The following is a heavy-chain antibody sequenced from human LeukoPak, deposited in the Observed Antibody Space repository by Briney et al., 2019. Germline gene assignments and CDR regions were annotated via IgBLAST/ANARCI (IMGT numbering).Heavy chain of an antibody. J-gene: IGHJ3*02. Sequence: SVKVSCKASGYTFNNYDVYWVRQAPGQGLEWMGRIIPIFGTANYAQKFQGRVTITADKSTSTAYMELSSLRSEDTAVYYCARLGEGDAFDIWGQGTMVTVSS. CDR1: GYTFNNYD. V-gene: IGHV1-69*06. CDR2: IIPIFGTA. CDR3: ARLGEGDAFDI. D-gene: IGHD3-10*01.